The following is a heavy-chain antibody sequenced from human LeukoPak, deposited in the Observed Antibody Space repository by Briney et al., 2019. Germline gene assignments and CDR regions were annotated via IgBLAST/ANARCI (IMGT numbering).Heavy chain of an antibody. CDR3: ATSRGSV. CDR1: GFTFSSYS. D-gene: IGHD3-16*01. Sequence: GGSLRLSCAASGFTFSSYSMSWVRQAPGKGLQWVSGIGATTSYADSVKGRFTVSRDNSKNTVHLQMNSLRAEDTAVCYCATSRGSVWGQGTLVTVSS. J-gene: IGHJ4*02. CDR2: IGATT. V-gene: IGHV3-23*01.